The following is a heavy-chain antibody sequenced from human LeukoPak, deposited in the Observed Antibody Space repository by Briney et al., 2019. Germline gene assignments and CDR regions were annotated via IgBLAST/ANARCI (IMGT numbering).Heavy chain of an antibody. V-gene: IGHV4-34*01. CDR1: GGSFSNYY. CDR2: INDNGRA. D-gene: IGHD1-7*01. CDR3: ARRWNYGRNYYIDV. Sequence: SETLSLTCAVYGGSFSNYYWNWIRQPPGKGLEWLGEINDNGRANHNPSLMSRVTVSVDTSKNQFSLRLTSVTATDTAVYYCARRWNYGRNYYIDVWGKGATVSVSS. J-gene: IGHJ6*03.